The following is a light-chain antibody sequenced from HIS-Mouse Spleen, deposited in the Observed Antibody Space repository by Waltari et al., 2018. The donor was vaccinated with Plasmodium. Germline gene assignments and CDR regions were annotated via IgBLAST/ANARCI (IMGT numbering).Light chain of an antibody. CDR3: QQYNNWSFT. CDR2: CAS. J-gene: IGKJ3*01. Sequence: EIGMTQSPATLSVSPGERATLSHRASQGVSSNLAGYQHKPGQAPRRLVYCASTRATGIPARFSGSGSGTEFTLTISSLQSEDFAVYYCQQYNNWSFTFGPGTKVDIK. V-gene: IGKV3-15*01. CDR1: QGVSSN.